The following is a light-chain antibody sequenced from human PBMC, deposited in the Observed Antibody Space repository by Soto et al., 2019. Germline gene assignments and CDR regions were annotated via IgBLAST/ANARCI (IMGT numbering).Light chain of an antibody. J-gene: IGLJ1*01. CDR1: SSDVGGFNY. CDR3: SSFTTSYFYV. Sequence: QSVLTQPASVSGSPGQSITISCTGTSSDVGGFNYVSWFQQHPGKAPKLIIYEVSNRPSGISDRFSGSKSAYTASLTISGLQAEDEADYYCSSFTTSYFYVFGPGTKVTVL. V-gene: IGLV2-14*01. CDR2: EVS.